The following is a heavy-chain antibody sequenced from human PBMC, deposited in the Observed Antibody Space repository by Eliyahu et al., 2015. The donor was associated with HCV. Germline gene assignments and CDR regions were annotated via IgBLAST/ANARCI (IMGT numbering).Heavy chain of an antibody. Sequence: EVQLVESGGGLVQPGGSLRLSCAASGFTFSSYAMHWVRQAPGKGLEYVSAISSNGGSTYYANSVKGRFTISRDNSKNTLYLQMGSLRAEDMAVYYCARTLDVWGQGTTVTVSS. CDR1: GFTFSSYA. CDR2: ISSNGGST. CDR3: ARTLDV. V-gene: IGHV3-64*01. J-gene: IGHJ6*02.